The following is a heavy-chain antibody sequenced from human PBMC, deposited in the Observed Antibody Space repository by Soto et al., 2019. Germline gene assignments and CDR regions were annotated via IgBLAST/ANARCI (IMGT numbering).Heavy chain of an antibody. CDR1: GFSLSTSGVG. J-gene: IGHJ4*02. V-gene: IGHV2-5*02. CDR3: ARKGYGDYPLDY. D-gene: IGHD4-17*01. Sequence: QITLKESGPSLVKPTQTLTLTCTFSGFSLSTSGVGVGWFRQPPGQARGWLAVIYWDDYKHYSPSLKSRLTITKDSSKNQVVLTMTNMDPVDTATYYCARKGYGDYPLDYWGKGTLVTVSS. CDR2: IYWDDYK.